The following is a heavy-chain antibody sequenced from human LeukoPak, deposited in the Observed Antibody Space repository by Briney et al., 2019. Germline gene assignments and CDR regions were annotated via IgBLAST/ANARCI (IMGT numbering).Heavy chain of an antibody. CDR1: GYTFTSYD. CDR3: ARGHSSGWYLSYYYYYMDV. D-gene: IGHD6-19*01. J-gene: IGHJ6*03. Sequence: ASVKVSCKASGYTFTSYDINWVRQATGQGLEWMGWMNPNSGNTGYAQKFQGRVTITRNTSISTAYMELSSLRSEDTAVYYCARGHSSGWYLSYYYYYMDVWGKGTTVTVSS. CDR2: MNPNSGNT. V-gene: IGHV1-8*03.